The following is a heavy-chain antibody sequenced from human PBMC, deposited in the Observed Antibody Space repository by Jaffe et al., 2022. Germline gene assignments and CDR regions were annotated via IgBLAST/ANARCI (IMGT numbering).Heavy chain of an antibody. CDR1: GGSFSGYY. V-gene: IGHV4-34*01. J-gene: IGHJ4*02. Sequence: QVQLQQWGAGLLKPSETLSLTCAVYGGSFSGYYWSWIRQPPGKGLEWIGEINHSGSTNYNPSLKSRVTISVDTSKNQFSLKLSSVTAADTAVYYCARGPALSDMSGQTQNSNYINYDYWGQGTLVTVSS. CDR3: ARGPALSDMSGQTQNSNYINYDY. D-gene: IGHD4-4*01. CDR2: INHSGST.